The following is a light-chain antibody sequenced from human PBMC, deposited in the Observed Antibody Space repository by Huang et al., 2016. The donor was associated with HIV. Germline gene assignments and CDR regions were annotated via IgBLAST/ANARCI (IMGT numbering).Light chain of an antibody. CDR1: QTISTF. CDR3: QQTSSVPLT. Sequence: DIQMTQSPSSLSASVGDRISITCRASQTISTFLNWYQQKPGKAPKLLIYAGSNLQSGVSSRFSGTGAGTLFTLTVTGLLPDDFATYFCQQTSSVPLTFGGGTKVEMK. CDR2: AGS. V-gene: IGKV1-39*01. J-gene: IGKJ4*01.